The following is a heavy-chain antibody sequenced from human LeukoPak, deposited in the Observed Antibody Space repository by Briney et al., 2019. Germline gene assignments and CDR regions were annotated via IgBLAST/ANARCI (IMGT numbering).Heavy chain of an antibody. CDR3: ATSEASTMIVVVITGSPFDY. V-gene: IGHV3-23*01. CDR1: GFTFSSYA. CDR2: ISGSGGST. J-gene: IGHJ4*02. D-gene: IGHD3-22*01. Sequence: GGSLRLSCAASGFTFSSYAMSWVRQAPGKGLEWVSAISGSGGSTYYADSVKGRFTISRDNSKNTLYLQMNSLRAEDTAVYYCATSEASTMIVVVITGSPFDYWGQGTLVTVPS.